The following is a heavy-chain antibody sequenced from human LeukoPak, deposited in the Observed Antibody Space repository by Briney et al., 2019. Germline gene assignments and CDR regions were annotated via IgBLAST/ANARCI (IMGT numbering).Heavy chain of an antibody. J-gene: IGHJ1*01. V-gene: IGHV3-66*03. CDR3: ARDRSPVSVIAVAGTQYFQH. CDR1: GFTVSSNY. Sequence: RGSLRLSCAASGFTVSSNYMSWVRQAPGKGLEWVSVIYSCGSTYYADSVKGRFTISRDNSKNTLYLQMNSLRAEDTAVYYCARDRSPVSVIAVAGTQYFQHWGQGTLVTVSS. CDR2: IYSCGST. D-gene: IGHD6-19*01.